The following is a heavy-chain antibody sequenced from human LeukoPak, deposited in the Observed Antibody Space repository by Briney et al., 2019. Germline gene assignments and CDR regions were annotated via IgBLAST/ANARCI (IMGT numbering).Heavy chain of an antibody. D-gene: IGHD1-26*01. Sequence: PGGSLRLSCAASGFTFSDYYMSWIRQAPGKGLEWVAFIWYDGSNKYYTDSVKGRFTISRDNSKNTLYLQMNSLRAEDTAVYYCAGDRATSYFDYWGQGALVTISS. J-gene: IGHJ4*02. CDR3: AGDRATSYFDY. V-gene: IGHV3-33*08. CDR1: GFTFSDYY. CDR2: IWYDGSNK.